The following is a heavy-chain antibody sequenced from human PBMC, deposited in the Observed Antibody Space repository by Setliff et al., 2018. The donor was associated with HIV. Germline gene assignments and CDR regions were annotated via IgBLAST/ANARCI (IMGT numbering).Heavy chain of an antibody. CDR2: ISSSGNT. CDR1: GGSISSSSYY. CDR3: ARRSPGGGYYMDV. Sequence: SETLSLTCTVSGGSISSSSYYWGWIRQPPGTGLEWIGSISSSGNTYYNPSLKSRVTTSVDTPKNQFSLKLNSVTAADTAVYYCARRSPGGGYYMDVWGKGTTVTVSS. D-gene: IGHD3-16*01. V-gene: IGHV4-39*01. J-gene: IGHJ6*03.